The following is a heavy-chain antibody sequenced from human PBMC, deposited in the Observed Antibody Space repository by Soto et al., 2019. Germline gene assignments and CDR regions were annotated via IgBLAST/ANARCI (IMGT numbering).Heavy chain of an antibody. J-gene: IGHJ6*02. CDR3: AKGRSYYYYYGVDV. CDR2: IIDSGGST. CDR1: GFTFSSCA. V-gene: IGHV3-23*01. Sequence: GGSLRLSCAASGFTFSSCAMGWVRQAPGKGLEWVSDIIDSGGSTYYADSVKGRFTISRDNSKSTLNLQMSSLRAEDTALYYCAKGRSYYYYYGVDVWGQGTTVTVSS.